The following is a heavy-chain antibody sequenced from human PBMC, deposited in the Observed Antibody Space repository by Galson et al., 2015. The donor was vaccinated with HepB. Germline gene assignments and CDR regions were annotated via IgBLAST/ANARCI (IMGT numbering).Heavy chain of an antibody. CDR2: IYYSGST. J-gene: IGHJ3*01. Sequence: TLSLTCTISGGSISSYYWSWIRQPPGKALEWIGYIYYSGSTNYNPSLKSRVTISEDTSKNQFYLKLSSVTAADTAVYYCARFQDYDGSAYYVWGPGTMVTVSS. CDR3: ARFQDYDGSAYYV. D-gene: IGHD3-22*01. V-gene: IGHV4-59*08. CDR1: GGSISSYY.